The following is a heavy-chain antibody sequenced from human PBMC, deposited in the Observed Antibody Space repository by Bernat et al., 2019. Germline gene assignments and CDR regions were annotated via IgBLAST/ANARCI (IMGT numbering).Heavy chain of an antibody. J-gene: IGHJ4*02. Sequence: EVQLVESGGGLVQPGGSLRLSCAASGFTFSVSWMSWVRQAPGKGLEWVANINQDGSEKDYVDSVRGRFTISRDNAKNSLYLQMNSLRADDTAVYYCARSPRTGDVDYWGQGTLVTVSS. CDR3: ARSPRTGDVDY. V-gene: IGHV3-7*03. D-gene: IGHD7-27*01. CDR1: GFTFSVSW. CDR2: INQDGSEK.